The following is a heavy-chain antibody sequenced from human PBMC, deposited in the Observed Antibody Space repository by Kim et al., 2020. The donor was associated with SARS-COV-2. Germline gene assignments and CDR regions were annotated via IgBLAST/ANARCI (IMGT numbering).Heavy chain of an antibody. CDR3: VRALGDTPHFDF. D-gene: IGHD1-26*01. J-gene: IGHJ4*02. Sequence: YADPVKGRLTISRDNAKNSMYLQMNSLRAEDTALYYCVRALGDTPHFDFWGPGTLVTVSS. V-gene: IGHV3-11*01.